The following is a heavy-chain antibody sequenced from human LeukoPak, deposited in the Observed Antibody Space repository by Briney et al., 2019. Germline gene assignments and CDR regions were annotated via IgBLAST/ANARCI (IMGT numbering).Heavy chain of an antibody. V-gene: IGHV4-4*07. D-gene: IGHD5-12*01. Sequence: SETLSLTCTVSGGSISSYYWSWIRQPAGKGLEWIGRIYTSGSTNYNPSLKSRVTMSVDTSKNQFSLKLSSVTAADTAVYYCARDHPDIVATTTYNWFDPWGQGTLVTVSS. CDR3: ARDHPDIVATTTYNWFDP. CDR2: IYTSGST. J-gene: IGHJ5*02. CDR1: GGSISSYY.